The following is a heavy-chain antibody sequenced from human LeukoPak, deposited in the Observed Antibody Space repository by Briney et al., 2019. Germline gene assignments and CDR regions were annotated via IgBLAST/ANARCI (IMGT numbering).Heavy chain of an antibody. D-gene: IGHD6-13*01. J-gene: IGHJ4*02. CDR3: ARGGGIAAAGNY. V-gene: IGHV4-38-2*01. CDR1: GYSIRISYY. Sequence: SETLSLTCAVSGYSIRISYYWGWIRQPPGQGLEWIGSIYHTGTTYYNPSLKSRVTISVDTSKNQFSLKLSSVTAADTAVYYCARGGGIAAAGNYWGQGTLVTVSS. CDR2: IYHTGTT.